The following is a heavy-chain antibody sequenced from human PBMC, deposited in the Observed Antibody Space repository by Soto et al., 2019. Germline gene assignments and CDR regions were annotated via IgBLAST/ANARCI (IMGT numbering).Heavy chain of an antibody. CDR1: GFTFSTYW. D-gene: IGHD2-15*01. J-gene: IGHJ5*02. CDR2: INSDGSST. V-gene: IGHV3-74*01. CDR3: ASSTYCSGANCFSAGFDP. Sequence: GGSLRLSCAASGFTFSTYWMHWVRQAPGKGLVWVSRINSDGSSTSYADSVKGRFTISRDNARNTLYLQMNSLRAEDTAVYYCASSTYCSGANCFSAGFDPWRHATLVTVSS.